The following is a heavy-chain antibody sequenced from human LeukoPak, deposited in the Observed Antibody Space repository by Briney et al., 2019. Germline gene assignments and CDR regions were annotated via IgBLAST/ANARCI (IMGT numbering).Heavy chain of an antibody. CDR1: GGSISSGNYY. CDR3: QSRFLEWLLDY. J-gene: IGHJ4*02. V-gene: IGHV4-31*06. D-gene: IGHD3-3*01. CDR2: IYYSGNT. Sequence: PSETLSLTCTVSGGSISSGNYYWSWIRQHPGKGLEWIGYIYYSGNTYYNPSLKSRVAISVDTSKNQFSLKLSSVTAADTAIYYCQSRFLEWLLDYWGQGTLVTVSS.